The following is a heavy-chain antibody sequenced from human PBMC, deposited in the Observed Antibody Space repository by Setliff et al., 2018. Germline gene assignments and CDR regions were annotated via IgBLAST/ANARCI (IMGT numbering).Heavy chain of an antibody. J-gene: IGHJ5*02. CDR2: ISAYNGNT. V-gene: IGHV1-18*01. CDR1: GYTFTSYG. CDR3: ARVRYYYDSSGWFDP. D-gene: IGHD3-22*01. Sequence: GASVKVSCKASGYTFTSYGISWVRQAPGQGLEWMGWISAYNGNTNYAHKLLGRVTMTTDTSTSTAYMELRSLRSDDTAVYYCARVRYYYDSSGWFDPWGQGTLVTVSS.